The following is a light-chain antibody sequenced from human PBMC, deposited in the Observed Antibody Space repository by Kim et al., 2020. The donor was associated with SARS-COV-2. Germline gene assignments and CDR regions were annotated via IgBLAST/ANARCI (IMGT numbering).Light chain of an antibody. V-gene: IGLV3-21*01. CDR2: YDS. Sequence: SYELTQPPSVSVAPGMTARITCGGNNIRSKSVHWYQQKADQAPVLVIYYDSDRPSGIPERFSGSNSGNTATLTISRVEAGDEADYYCQIWGTSSGHRGVIFGGGTQLTVL. J-gene: IGLJ2*01. CDR3: QIWGTSSGHRGVI. CDR1: NIRSKS.